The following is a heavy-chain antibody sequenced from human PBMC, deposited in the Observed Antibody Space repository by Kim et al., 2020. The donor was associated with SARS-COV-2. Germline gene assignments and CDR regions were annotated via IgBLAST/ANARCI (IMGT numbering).Heavy chain of an antibody. Sequence: GGSLRLSCAASGFTFSSYGMHWVRQAPGKGLEWVAVISYDGSNKYYADSVKGRFTISRDNSKNTLYLQMNSLRAEDTAVYYCAKDSESYYDILTGSPGGADSYWGQGTLVTVSS. D-gene: IGHD3-9*01. CDR2: ISYDGSNK. V-gene: IGHV3-30*18. CDR1: GFTFSSYG. CDR3: AKDSESYYDILTGSPGGADSY. J-gene: IGHJ4*02.